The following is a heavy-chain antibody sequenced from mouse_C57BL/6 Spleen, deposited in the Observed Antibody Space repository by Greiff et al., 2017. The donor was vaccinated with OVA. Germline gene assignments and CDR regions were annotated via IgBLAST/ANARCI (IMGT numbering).Heavy chain of an antibody. CDR3: AGDDYGNEAWFAD. CDR1: GYTFSSYA. J-gene: IGHJ3*01. CDR2: ISPGGGYT. Sequence: EVQRLQSGAGLVKPGGSLKLSCAASGYTFSSYAMSWVRQTPGKRLEWVATISPGGGYTYYPDNVKGRFTLTRDNSKNNLYLQRSHLKSEDTAMCDSAGDDYGNEAWFADWGQGTLVTVSA. V-gene: IGHV5-4*01. D-gene: IGHD2-1*01.